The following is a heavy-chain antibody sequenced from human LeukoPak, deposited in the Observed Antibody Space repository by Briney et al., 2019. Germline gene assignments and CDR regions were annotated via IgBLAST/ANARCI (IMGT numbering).Heavy chain of an antibody. D-gene: IGHD3-22*01. CDR3: ARIIYREDYYDSSGYRRVFDY. CDR1: GFTFNNYA. V-gene: IGHV3-21*01. Sequence: PGGSLRLSCAASGFTFNNYAMHWVRQAPGKGLEWVSSISSSSSYIYYADSVKGRFTISRDNAKNSLYLQMNSLRAEDTAVYYCARIIYREDYYDSSGYRRVFDYWGQGTLVTVSS. J-gene: IGHJ4*02. CDR2: ISSSSSYI.